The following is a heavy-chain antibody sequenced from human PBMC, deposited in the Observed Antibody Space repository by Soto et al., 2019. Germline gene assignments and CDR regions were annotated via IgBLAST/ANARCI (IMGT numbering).Heavy chain of an antibody. CDR3: AKSIHRGSSWYGGERRNWFDP. CDR2: ISGSGGST. Sequence: GGSLRLSCAASGFTFSSYAMSWVRQAPGKGLEWVSAISGSGGSTYYADSVKGRFTISRDNSKNTLYLQMNSLRAEDTAVYYCAKSIHRGSSWYGGERRNWFDPWGQGTLVTVSS. D-gene: IGHD6-13*01. CDR1: GFTFSSYA. V-gene: IGHV3-23*01. J-gene: IGHJ5*02.